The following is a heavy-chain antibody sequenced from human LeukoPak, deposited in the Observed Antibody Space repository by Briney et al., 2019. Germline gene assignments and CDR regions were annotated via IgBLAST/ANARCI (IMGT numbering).Heavy chain of an antibody. V-gene: IGHV3-21*01. CDR2: ISSSSSYI. CDR3: ARVGRAARAFDY. D-gene: IGHD6-6*01. CDR1: GFTFSSYS. J-gene: IGHJ4*02. Sequence: GGSLRLSCAASGFTFSSYSMNWVRQAPGKGLEWVSSISSSSSYIYYADSVKGRFTISRDNAKNSLYLQVNSLRAEDTAVYYCARVGRAARAFDYWGQGTLVTVSS.